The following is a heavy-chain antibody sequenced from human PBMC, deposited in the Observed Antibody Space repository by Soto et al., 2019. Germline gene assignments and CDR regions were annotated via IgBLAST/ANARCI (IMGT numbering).Heavy chain of an antibody. D-gene: IGHD1-7*01. Sequence: PGGSLRLSCVASGSSLDSYSMNWLRQAPGKGLEWVAVIWYDGSNKYYADSVKGRFTISRDNSKNTLYLQMNSLRAEDTAVYYCARDGTGTTYGMDVWGQGTTVTVSS. V-gene: IGHV3-33*01. J-gene: IGHJ6*02. CDR1: GSSLDSYS. CDR2: IWYDGSNK. CDR3: ARDGTGTTYGMDV.